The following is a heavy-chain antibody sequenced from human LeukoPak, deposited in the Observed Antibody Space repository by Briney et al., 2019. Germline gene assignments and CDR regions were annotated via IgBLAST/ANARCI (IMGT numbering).Heavy chain of an antibody. CDR1: GFTFSSFA. D-gene: IGHD6-13*01. J-gene: IGHJ4*02. V-gene: IGHV3-23*01. CDR2: ISGSGGNP. Sequence: GGSLRLSCAASGFTFSSFAMSWVRQAPGKGLEWVSSISGSGGNPYYVDSVKGRFTISRDNSKNTLYLQMNSLRAEDTAIYYCAKDPVEQQLVRDFDYWGQGTLVTVSS. CDR3: AKDPVEQQLVRDFDY.